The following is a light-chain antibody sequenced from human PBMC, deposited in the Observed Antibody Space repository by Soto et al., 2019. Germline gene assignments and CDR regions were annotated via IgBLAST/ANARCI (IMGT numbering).Light chain of an antibody. V-gene: IGLV1-40*01. CDR3: QSYDSSLSGSV. Sequence: QSVLTQPASVSGAPGQRVTISCTGSSSNIGAGYDVHWYQQLPGTAPKLLLYGNTNRPSGVPDRFSGSKSGTSASLAITGVQDEDEADYYCQSYDSSLSGSVFGGGTKLTVL. CDR2: GNT. J-gene: IGLJ2*01. CDR1: SSNIGAGYD.